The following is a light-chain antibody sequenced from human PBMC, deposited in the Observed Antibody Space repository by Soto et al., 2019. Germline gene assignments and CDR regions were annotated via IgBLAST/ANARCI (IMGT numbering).Light chain of an antibody. CDR2: KAS. Sequence: DIQLTQSPSTLSASVGDRITITCRASQRISSWLAWHQQKPGKAPKLLIYKASSLESGVPSRFSGSGSGTEFTLTISSLQPDDFATYYCQHYNGPSRTFGQGTKVEIK. CDR3: QHYNGPSRT. CDR1: QRISSW. V-gene: IGKV1-5*03. J-gene: IGKJ1*01.